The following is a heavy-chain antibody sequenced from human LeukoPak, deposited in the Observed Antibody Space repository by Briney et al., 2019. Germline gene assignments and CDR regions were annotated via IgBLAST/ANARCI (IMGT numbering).Heavy chain of an antibody. CDR1: GFTFSSYG. CDR2: IWSDGNRK. Sequence: PGRPLRLSCAASGFTFSSYGMQWVRQAPGKGLEWVAVIWSDGNRKYHADSVKGRFTISRDNSKNTLYLQMNSLRAEDTAVYCCARDHSSGWFYFDYWGQGTLVTVSS. D-gene: IGHD6-19*01. V-gene: IGHV3-33*01. J-gene: IGHJ4*02. CDR3: ARDHSSGWFYFDY.